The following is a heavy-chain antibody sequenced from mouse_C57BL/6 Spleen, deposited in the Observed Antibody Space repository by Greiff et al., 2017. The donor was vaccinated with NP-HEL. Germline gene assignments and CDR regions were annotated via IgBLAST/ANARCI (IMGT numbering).Heavy chain of an antibody. Sequence: QVQLKESGAELARPGASVKLSCKASGYTFTSYGISWVKQRTGQGLEWIGEIYPRSGNTYYNEKFKGKATLTADKSSSTAYMELRSLTSEDSAVYFCAREVVATDYAMDYWGQGTSVTVSS. J-gene: IGHJ4*01. V-gene: IGHV1-81*01. CDR1: GYTFTSYG. CDR3: AREVVATDYAMDY. CDR2: IYPRSGNT. D-gene: IGHD1-1*01.